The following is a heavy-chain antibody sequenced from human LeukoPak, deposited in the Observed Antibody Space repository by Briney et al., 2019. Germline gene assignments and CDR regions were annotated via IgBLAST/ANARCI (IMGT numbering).Heavy chain of an antibody. CDR2: ISTSGSTI. D-gene: IGHD3-10*01. CDR1: GFTNDYY. J-gene: IGHJ6*02. CDR3: AKDLVQDYYGSLHGMDV. Sequence: RPGGSLRLSCVASGFTNDYYMNWIRQAPGKGLEWVSYISTSGSTIYYADSVKGRFTISRDNAKNSLYLQMNSLRAEDTAFYYCAKDLVQDYYGSLHGMDVWGQGTTVTVSS. V-gene: IGHV3-11*01.